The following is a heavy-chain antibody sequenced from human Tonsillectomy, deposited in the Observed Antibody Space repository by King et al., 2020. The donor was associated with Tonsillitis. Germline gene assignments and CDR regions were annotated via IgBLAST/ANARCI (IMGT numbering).Heavy chain of an antibody. J-gene: IGHJ2*01. V-gene: IGHV4-30-4*01. CDR2: IYYSGST. D-gene: IGHD4-17*01. CDR1: GGSISSDDYY. CDR3: ARGNPPTTPNDL. Sequence: VQLQESGPGLVKPSQTLSLTCTVSGGSISSDDYYWRWIRQPPGKGLEWIGYIYYSGSTYYNPSLKSRVTISVDTSKNQFSLKLTSVTAADTAVYYCARGNPPTTPNDLWGRGTLVTVSS.